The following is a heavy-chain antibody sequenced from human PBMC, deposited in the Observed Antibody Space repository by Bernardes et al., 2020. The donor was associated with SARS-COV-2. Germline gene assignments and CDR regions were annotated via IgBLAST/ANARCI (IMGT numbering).Heavy chain of an antibody. V-gene: IGHV1-2*02. CDR2: INPNSGDT. CDR3: AREVDCHGSSCHLDY. J-gene: IGHJ4*02. Sequence: ASVKVSCKASGYTFTGHYIHWVRQAPGQGLEWMGWINPNSGDTNYPQKFQGRVTMTRDTSISIAYMDLSRLRSDDTAVYYCAREVDCHGSSCHLDYWGRGTLVTVSS. D-gene: IGHD6-13*01. CDR1: GYTFTGHY.